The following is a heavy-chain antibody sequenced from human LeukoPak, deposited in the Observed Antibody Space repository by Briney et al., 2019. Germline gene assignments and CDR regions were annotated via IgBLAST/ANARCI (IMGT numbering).Heavy chain of an antibody. CDR1: GFTFSSYS. D-gene: IGHD2-2*01. CDR3: ARGLGYCSSTNCYDYYYYYMDV. Sequence: GGSLRLPCAASGFTFSSYSMNWVRQAPGKGLEWVSSISSSSSYIYYADSVKGRFTISRDNAKNSLYLQMNSLRAEDTAVYYCARGLGYCSSTNCYDYYYYYMDVWRKGTTVTVSS. V-gene: IGHV3-21*01. J-gene: IGHJ6*03. CDR2: ISSSSSYI.